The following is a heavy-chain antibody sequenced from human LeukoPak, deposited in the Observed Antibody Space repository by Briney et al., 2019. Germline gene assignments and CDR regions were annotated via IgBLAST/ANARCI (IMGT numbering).Heavy chain of an antibody. CDR1: GFTFPNYW. CDR2: ITGGGDIT. J-gene: IGHJ2*01. Sequence: GGSLRLSCAASGFTFPNYWMSWVRQAPGKGLEWVSTITGGGDITKYADSVKGRFTISRDDPKNTLYLQMNSLRADDTAVYYCARDRRPWYFDLWGRGTLVTVSS. V-gene: IGHV3-23*01. CDR3: ARDRRPWYFDL. D-gene: IGHD6-6*01.